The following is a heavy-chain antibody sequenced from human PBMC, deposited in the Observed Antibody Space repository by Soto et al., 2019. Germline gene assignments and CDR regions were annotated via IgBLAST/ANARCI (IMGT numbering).Heavy chain of an antibody. J-gene: IGHJ5*02. CDR1: GFTVSRNY. CDR2: IYGGGST. D-gene: IGHD6-19*01. CDR3: ARNYVSGGLERGSWFDP. Sequence: EVQLVESGGGLVQPGGSLRLSCAASGFTVSRNYMSWVRQAPGKGLEWVSVIYGGGSTNYADSVKGRFTISRHNSKDTLYLQMNSLRDDDTAVYYCARNYVSGGLERGSWFDPWGQGTLVTVSS. V-gene: IGHV3-53*04.